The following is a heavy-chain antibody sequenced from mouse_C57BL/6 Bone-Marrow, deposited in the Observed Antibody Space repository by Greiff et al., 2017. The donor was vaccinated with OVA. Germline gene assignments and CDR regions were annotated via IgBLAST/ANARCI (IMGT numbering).Heavy chain of an antibody. Sequence: VHLVESGPGLVQPSQSLSITCTVSGFSLTSYGVHWVRQSPGKGLEWLGVIWSGGSTDYNAAFISRLSISKDNSKSQVFFKMNSLQADDTAIYYCARTLDGYNWYFDVWGTGTTVTVSS. CDR2: IWSGGST. CDR1: GFSLTSYG. D-gene: IGHD2-3*01. V-gene: IGHV2-2*01. J-gene: IGHJ1*03. CDR3: ARTLDGYNWYFDV.